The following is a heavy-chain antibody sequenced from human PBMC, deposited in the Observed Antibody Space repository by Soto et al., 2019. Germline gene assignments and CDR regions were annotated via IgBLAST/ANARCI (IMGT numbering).Heavy chain of an antibody. CDR1: GGTFSSYT. V-gene: IGHV1-69*02. Sequence: QVQLVHSGAEVKKPGSSVKVSCKASGGTFSSYTISWVRQAPGQGLEWMGRIIPILGIANYAQKFQGRVTITADKSTSTAYMEMSSLRSEDTAVYYCASPRDCSGGSCYLGDAFDIWGQGTMVTVSS. CDR2: IIPILGIA. D-gene: IGHD2-15*01. CDR3: ASPRDCSGGSCYLGDAFDI. J-gene: IGHJ3*02.